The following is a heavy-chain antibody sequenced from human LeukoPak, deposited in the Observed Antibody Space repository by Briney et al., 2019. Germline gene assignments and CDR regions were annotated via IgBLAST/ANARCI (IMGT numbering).Heavy chain of an antibody. V-gene: IGHV3-23*01. Sequence: HTGGSLRLSCVASGFTFSSYDMSWVRQAPGKGLEWVSAISGSGGSTYYADSVKGRFTVSRDSSKNTLSLQMNSLRAEDTAVYYCAKLRESGTYFDYWGQGTLVTVSS. CDR1: GFTFSSYD. CDR2: ISGSGGST. CDR3: AKLRESGTYFDY. J-gene: IGHJ4*02. D-gene: IGHD1-26*01.